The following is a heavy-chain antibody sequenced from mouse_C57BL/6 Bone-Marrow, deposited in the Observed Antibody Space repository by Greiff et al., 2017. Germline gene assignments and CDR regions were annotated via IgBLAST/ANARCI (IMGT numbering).Heavy chain of an antibody. J-gene: IGHJ1*03. V-gene: IGHV1-59*01. CDR1: GYTFTSYW. D-gene: IGHD4-1*01. CDR3: ARWLSGTSDWYFDV. CDR2: IDPSDSYT. Sequence: QVQLQQPGAELVRPGTSVKLSCKASGYTFTSYWMHWVKQRPGQGLEWIGVIDPSDSYTNYNQKFKGKATLTVDTSSSTAYMQLGSLTSADSAVYYCARWLSGTSDWYFDVWGTGTTVTVSS.